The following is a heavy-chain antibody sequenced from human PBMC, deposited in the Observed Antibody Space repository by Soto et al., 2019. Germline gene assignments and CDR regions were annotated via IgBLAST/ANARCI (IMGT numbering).Heavy chain of an antibody. V-gene: IGHV4-59*01. D-gene: IGHD3-10*01. CDR3: ASSSVVRGVILFDY. CDR1: GGSISSYY. Sequence: PSETLSLTCTVPGGSISSYYWSWIRQPPGKGLEWIGYIYYSGSTNYNPSLKSRVTISVDTSKNQFSLKLSSVTAADTAVYYCASSSVVRGVILFDYWGQGTLVTVS. J-gene: IGHJ4*02. CDR2: IYYSGST.